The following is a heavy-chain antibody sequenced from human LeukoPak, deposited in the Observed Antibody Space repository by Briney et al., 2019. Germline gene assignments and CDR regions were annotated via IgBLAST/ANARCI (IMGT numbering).Heavy chain of an antibody. D-gene: IGHD2-21*02. V-gene: IGHV3-48*02. J-gene: IGHJ3*02. CDR3: ARENIVVVTAIRDAFDI. CDR1: GFTFSSYS. Sequence: GGSLRLSCAASGFTFSSYSMNWVRQAPGKGLEWVSYISSGSSTIYYADSVKGRLTISRDNAKNSLCLQMNSLRDEDTAVYYCARENIVVVTAIRDAFDIWGQGPMVTVSS. CDR2: ISSGSSTI.